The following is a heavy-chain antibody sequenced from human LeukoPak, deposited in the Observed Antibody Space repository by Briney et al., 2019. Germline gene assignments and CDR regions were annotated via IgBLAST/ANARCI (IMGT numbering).Heavy chain of an antibody. CDR3: ARGGGYGGNYLRSFDI. D-gene: IGHD1-26*01. J-gene: IGHJ3*02. V-gene: IGHV4-59*08. CDR1: GDSISIYF. CDR2: NSGST. Sequence: AETLSLTCTVSGDSISIYFWSWIRQPPGKGLEGIGYNSGSTNYNPSLKSRVTILLNRSKNQFSLKLSSVTAADTAVYYCARGGGYGGNYLRSFDIWGHGTMVTVSS.